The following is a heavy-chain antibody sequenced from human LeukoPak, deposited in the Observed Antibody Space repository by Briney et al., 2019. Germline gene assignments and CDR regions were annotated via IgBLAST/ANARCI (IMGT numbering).Heavy chain of an antibody. D-gene: IGHD6-13*01. CDR2: IRYDGSNK. Sequence: PGGSLRLSCAASGFTFSSYGMHWVRQAPGKGLEWVAFIRYDGSNKYYADSVKGRFTISRDNSKNTLYLQMNSLRAEDTAVYYCVKDHRPYSSSWSSLDYWGQGTLVTVSS. V-gene: IGHV3-30*02. CDR3: VKDHRPYSSSWSSLDY. CDR1: GFTFSSYG. J-gene: IGHJ4*02.